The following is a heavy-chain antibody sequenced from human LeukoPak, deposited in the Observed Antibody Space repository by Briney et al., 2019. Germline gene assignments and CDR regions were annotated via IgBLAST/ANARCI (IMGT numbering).Heavy chain of an antibody. CDR3: AWGRANY. Sequence: GGSLRLSCEASGFTFSSYWMSWVRQAPGKGLEWVANIKQDGSEKYYVDSVKGRFTISRDNAKNSLYLQMNSLRAEDTAVYYCAWGRANYWGQGTLVTVSS. V-gene: IGHV3-7*04. CDR2: IKQDGSEK. J-gene: IGHJ4*02. CDR1: GFTFSSYW.